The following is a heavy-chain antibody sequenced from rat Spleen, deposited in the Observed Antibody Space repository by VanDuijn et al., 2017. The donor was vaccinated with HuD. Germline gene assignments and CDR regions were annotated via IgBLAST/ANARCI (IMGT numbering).Heavy chain of an antibody. V-gene: IGHV5-31*01. J-gene: IGHJ2*01. CDR2: ITNTGGST. Sequence: EVQLVESGGGLVQPGRSLKLSCVASGFTFNNYWMTWIRQAPGKGLEWVASITNTGGSTYYPDSVKGRFTISRDNAKSTLYLQMNSLRSEDTATYYCTRDTTHFYTTDRHFDYWGQGVMVTVSS. D-gene: IGHD1-6*01. CDR3: TRDTTHFYTTDRHFDY. CDR1: GFTFNNYW.